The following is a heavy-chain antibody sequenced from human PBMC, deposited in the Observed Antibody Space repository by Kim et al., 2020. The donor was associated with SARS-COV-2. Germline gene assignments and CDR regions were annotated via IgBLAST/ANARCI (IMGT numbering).Heavy chain of an antibody. J-gene: IGHJ5*02. Sequence: ASGKGRFTRSRENSKNTRYLQMNSLRAEDTAVYYCARDFGVVTVGGWFDPWGQGTLVTVSS. D-gene: IGHD3-10*01. CDR3: ARDFGVVTVGGWFDP. V-gene: IGHV3-30*07.